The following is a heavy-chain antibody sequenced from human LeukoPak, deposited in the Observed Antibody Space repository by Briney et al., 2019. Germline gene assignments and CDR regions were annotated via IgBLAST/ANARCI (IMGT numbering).Heavy chain of an antibody. V-gene: IGHV6-1*01. Sequence: SQTLSLTCAISGDSVSTNSAAWTWIRQSPSRGLEWLGRTYYRSKWYHDYAVSVKSRITFNPDTSKNQFSLQLNSVTPEDTAVYYCARATGTGYYLDYWGQGTLVTVSS. D-gene: IGHD1-1*01. CDR2: TYYRSKWYH. CDR1: GDSVSTNSAA. CDR3: ARATGTGYYLDY. J-gene: IGHJ4*02.